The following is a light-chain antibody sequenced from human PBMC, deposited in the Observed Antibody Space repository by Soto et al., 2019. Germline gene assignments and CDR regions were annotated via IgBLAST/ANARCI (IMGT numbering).Light chain of an antibody. CDR2: GAS. CDR1: QSVSTN. Sequence: EIVMTQSPATLSVSLGERAALSCRASQSVSTNLAWYQQKPGQAPRLLIYGASTRATGVPARFSCTGSGTEFTLTISSLQSEDFAFYYCQQYNNWLPWTFGQGTKVEI. J-gene: IGKJ1*01. V-gene: IGKV3-15*01. CDR3: QQYNNWLPWT.